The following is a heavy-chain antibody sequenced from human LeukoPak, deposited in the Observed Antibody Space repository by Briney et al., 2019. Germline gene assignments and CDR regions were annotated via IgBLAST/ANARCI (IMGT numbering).Heavy chain of an antibody. CDR1: GYTFTGYY. J-gene: IGHJ4*02. V-gene: IGHV1-2*06. D-gene: IGHD3-10*01. Sequence: GASVKVSCKASGYTFTGYYMHWVRQAPGQGLEWMGRINPNSGGTNYAQKFQGRVTMTRDTSTSTAYMELSRLRSDDTAVYYCARSAITMVRGGGGYYFDYWGQGTLVTVSS. CDR2: INPNSGGT. CDR3: ARSAITMVRGGGGYYFDY.